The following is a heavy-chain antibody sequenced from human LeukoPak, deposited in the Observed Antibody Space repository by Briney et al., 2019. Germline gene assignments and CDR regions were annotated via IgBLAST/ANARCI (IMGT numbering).Heavy chain of an antibody. V-gene: IGHV3-48*04. CDR3: ARELRVLTAPTYYYGMDV. CDR1: GFTFSSYS. Sequence: PGGSQRLSCAASGFTFSSYSMNWVRQAPGKGLEWVSYISSSGSTIYYADSVKGRFTISRDNAKNSLYLQMNSLRAEDTAVYYCARELRVLTAPTYYYGMDVWGQGTTVTVSS. CDR2: ISSSGSTI. J-gene: IGHJ6*02. D-gene: IGHD2-15*01.